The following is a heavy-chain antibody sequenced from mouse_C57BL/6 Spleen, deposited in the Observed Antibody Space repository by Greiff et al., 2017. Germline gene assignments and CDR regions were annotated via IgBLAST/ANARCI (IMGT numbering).Heavy chain of an antibody. CDR3: ARVYGSSYWFAY. CDR1: GFTFSSYT. D-gene: IGHD1-1*01. Sequence: EVKLVESGGGLVKPGGSLKLSCAASGFTFSSYTMSWVRQTPEKRLEWVATISGGGGNTYYPDSVKGRFTISRDNAKNTLYLQMSSLRSEDTALYYCARVYGSSYWFAYWGQGTLVTVSA. CDR2: ISGGGGNT. J-gene: IGHJ3*01. V-gene: IGHV5-9*01.